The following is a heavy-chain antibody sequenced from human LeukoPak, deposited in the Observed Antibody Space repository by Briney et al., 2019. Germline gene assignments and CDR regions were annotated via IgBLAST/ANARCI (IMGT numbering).Heavy chain of an antibody. CDR2: ISSSSSTI. CDR3: AALVGAKDY. Sequence: GGSLRLSCAASGFAVSSNYMSWVRQAPGKGLEWVSYISSSSSTIYYADSVKGRFTISRDNAKNSLYLQMNSLRAEDTAVYYCAALVGAKDYWGQGTLVTVSS. CDR1: GFAVSSNY. J-gene: IGHJ4*02. D-gene: IGHD1-26*01. V-gene: IGHV3-48*04.